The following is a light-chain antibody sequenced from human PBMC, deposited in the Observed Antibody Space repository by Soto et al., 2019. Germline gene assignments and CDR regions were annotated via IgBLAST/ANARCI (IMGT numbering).Light chain of an antibody. CDR3: QQYDNLLLT. V-gene: IGKV1-17*01. CDR1: QGIRND. Sequence: DIQMTQSPSSLSASVGDRVTITCRASQGIRNDLGWYQQKPGKAPKRLIYAASSLQSGVPSRFSGSGSGTDFTFTISSLQPEDIATYYCQQYDNLLLTFGGGTKVDIK. J-gene: IGKJ4*01. CDR2: AAS.